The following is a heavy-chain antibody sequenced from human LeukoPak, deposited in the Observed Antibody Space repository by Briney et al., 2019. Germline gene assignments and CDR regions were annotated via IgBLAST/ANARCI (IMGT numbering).Heavy chain of an antibody. D-gene: IGHD3-9*01. V-gene: IGHV4-59*01. J-gene: IGHJ5*02. CDR1: GGSISSYY. Sequence: SETLSLTCTVSGGSISSYYWSWIRQPPGKGLEWIGYIYYSGSTNYHPSLKSRVTISVDTSKNQFSLKLSSVTAADTAVYYCARARLTGYNINWFDPWGQGTLVTVSS. CDR3: ARARLTGYNINWFDP. CDR2: IYYSGST.